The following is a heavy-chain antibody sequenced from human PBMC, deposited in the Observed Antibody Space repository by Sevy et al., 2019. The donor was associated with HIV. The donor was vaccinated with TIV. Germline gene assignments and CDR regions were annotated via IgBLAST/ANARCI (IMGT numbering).Heavy chain of an antibody. Sequence: GGSLRLSCAASGFTFSKYSMSWVRQPPAKGLEWVSTLSFGCGEINYADSVKGRFTISRDNSKSSLYLQMNNLRPEDTAVYYCAREGCTKPHDYWGQGTLVTVSS. D-gene: IGHD2-8*01. CDR2: LSFGCGEI. CDR1: GFTFSKYS. CDR3: AREGCTKPHDY. V-gene: IGHV3-23*01. J-gene: IGHJ4*02.